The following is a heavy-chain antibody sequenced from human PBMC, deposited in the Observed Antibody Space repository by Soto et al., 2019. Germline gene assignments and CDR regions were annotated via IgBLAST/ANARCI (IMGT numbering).Heavy chain of an antibody. CDR2: LYYSSSTSTGST. V-gene: IGHV4-39*01. J-gene: IGHJ4*02. D-gene: IGHD5-18*01. CDR1: GGSISSSTSY. CDR3: ATPRGYSYGYSDF. Sequence: SETLSLTCSVSGGSISSSTSYWGWVRQPPGKRLEWIGSLYYSSSTSTGSTYYNPSLQSRVTISVDTSKNQFSLKLTSATATDTAIYYCATPRGYSYGYSDFRGQGTLVTVSS.